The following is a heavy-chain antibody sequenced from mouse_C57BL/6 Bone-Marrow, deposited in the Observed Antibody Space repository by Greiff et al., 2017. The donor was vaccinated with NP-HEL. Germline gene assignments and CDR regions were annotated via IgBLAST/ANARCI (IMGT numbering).Heavy chain of an antibody. D-gene: IGHD1-1*01. CDR3: TRVVVATPYWYFDV. V-gene: IGHV5-9-1*02. Sequence: EVKLMESGEGLVKPGGSLKLSCAASGFTFSSYAMSWVRQTPEKRLEWVAYISSGGDYIYYADTVKGRFTISRDNARNTLYLQMSSLKSEDTAMYYCTRVVVATPYWYFDVWGTGTTVTVSS. CDR2: ISSGGDYI. J-gene: IGHJ1*03. CDR1: GFTFSSYA.